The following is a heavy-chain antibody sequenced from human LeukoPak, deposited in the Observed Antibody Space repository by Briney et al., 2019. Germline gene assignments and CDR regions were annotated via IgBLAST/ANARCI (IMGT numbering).Heavy chain of an antibody. J-gene: IGHJ6*03. V-gene: IGHV4-4*09. CDR3: ARLAKTYEIVDYYYMDV. D-gene: IGHD2/OR15-2a*01. CDR2: IYTSGST. CDR1: GGSISSYY. Sequence: SETLSLTCTVSGGSISSYYWSWIRQPPGKGLDWIGYIYTSGSTNYNPSLKSRVTISVDTSKNQFSLKPSSVTAADTAVYYCARLAKTYEIVDYYYMDVWGKGTTVTVSS.